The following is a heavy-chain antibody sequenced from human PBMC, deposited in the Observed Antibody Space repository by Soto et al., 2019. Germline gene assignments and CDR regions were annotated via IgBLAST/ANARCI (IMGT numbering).Heavy chain of an antibody. D-gene: IGHD6-13*01. CDR1: GGTFSSYA. Sequence: QVQLVQSGAEVKKPGSSVKVSCKASGGTFSSYAISWVRQAPGQGLEWMGGIIPIFGTANYAQKFQGRVTITADKCTSTAYMELSSTRSEDTAVYYCAGQGIAAAGGGVDPWGQGTLVTVSS. CDR3: AGQGIAAAGGGVDP. V-gene: IGHV1-69*06. J-gene: IGHJ5*02. CDR2: IIPIFGTA.